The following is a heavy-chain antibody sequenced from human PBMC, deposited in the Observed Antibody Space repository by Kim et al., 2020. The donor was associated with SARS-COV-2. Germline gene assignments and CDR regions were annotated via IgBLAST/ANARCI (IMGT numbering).Heavy chain of an antibody. Sequence: SETLSLTCTVSGGSISSYYWSWIRQPPGKGLEWIGYIYYSGSTNYNPSLKSRVTISVDTSKNQFSLKLSSVTAADTAVYYCARHVNLAFDIWGQGTMVTVSS. CDR3: ARHVNLAFDI. CDR2: IYYSGST. CDR1: GGSISSYY. V-gene: IGHV4-59*08. J-gene: IGHJ3*02.